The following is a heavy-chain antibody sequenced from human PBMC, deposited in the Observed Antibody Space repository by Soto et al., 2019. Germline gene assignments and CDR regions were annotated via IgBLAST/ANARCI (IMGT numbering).Heavy chain of an antibody. CDR1: GGSINSSSYF. CDR3: ARHYSSGSRNWFDP. D-gene: IGHD6-19*01. V-gene: IGHV4-39*01. CDR2: IHYSGST. Sequence: SETLSLTCSVSGGSINSSSYFWGWVRQPPGKGLEWIGSIHYSGSTYYNPSLRSRVTISVDTSKNQFSLKLSSVTAADTAVFYCARHYSSGSRNWFDPWGQGTLVTVSS. J-gene: IGHJ5*02.